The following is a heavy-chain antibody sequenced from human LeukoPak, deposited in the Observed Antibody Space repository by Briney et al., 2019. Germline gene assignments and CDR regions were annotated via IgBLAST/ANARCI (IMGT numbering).Heavy chain of an antibody. Sequence: GGSLRLSCAASGFTFDDYAMHWVRQAPGKGLEWVANIKQDGSEKYYVDSVKGRFTISRDNAKNSLYLQMNSLRVEDTAVYYCARRTSEMNYLDYWGQGTLVTVSS. D-gene: IGHD1-1*01. CDR2: IKQDGSEK. CDR3: ARRTSEMNYLDY. CDR1: GFTFDDYA. J-gene: IGHJ4*02. V-gene: IGHV3-7*01.